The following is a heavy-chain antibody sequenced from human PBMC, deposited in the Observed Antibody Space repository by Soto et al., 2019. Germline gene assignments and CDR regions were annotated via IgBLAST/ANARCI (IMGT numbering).Heavy chain of an antibody. V-gene: IGHV1-2*02. D-gene: IGHD6-6*01. CDR1: RYTFTGYY. CDR2: INPNSGGT. Sequence: ASVKVSCKASRYTFTGYYMHWVRQAPGQGLEWMGWINPNSGGTNYAQKFQGRVTMTRDTSISTAYMELSRLRSDDTAVYYCARALEYSSSSEYYYYYYGMDVWGQGTTVTVSS. J-gene: IGHJ6*02. CDR3: ARALEYSSSSEYYYYYYGMDV.